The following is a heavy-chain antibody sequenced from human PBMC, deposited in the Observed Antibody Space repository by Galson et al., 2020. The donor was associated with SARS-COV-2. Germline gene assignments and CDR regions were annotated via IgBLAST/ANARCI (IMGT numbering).Heavy chain of an antibody. J-gene: IGHJ6*02. Sequence: LSLTCAASGFTFSSYGMHWVRQAPGKGLEWVAVIWYDGSNKYYADSVKGRFTISRDNSKNTLYLQMNSLRAEDTAVYYCARDLSYYYGMDVWGQGTTVTVSS. V-gene: IGHV3-33*01. CDR2: IWYDGSNK. CDR1: GFTFSSYG. CDR3: ARDLSYYYGMDV.